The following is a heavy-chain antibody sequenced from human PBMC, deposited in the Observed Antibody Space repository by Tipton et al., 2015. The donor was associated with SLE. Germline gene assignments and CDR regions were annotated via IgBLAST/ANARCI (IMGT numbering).Heavy chain of an antibody. D-gene: IGHD6-6*01. CDR2: IYSAGTTT. CDR1: GFAFSSYA. Sequence: SLRLSCAASGFAFSSYAMSWVRQAPGKGLEWVSFIYSAGTTTYYADSVKGRFTISRDNSKNTLYPQMNSLKSEDTAVYYCVREPGNLVNPDYWGHGTLVVVSP. CDR3: VREPGNLVNPDY. V-gene: IGHV3-23*03. J-gene: IGHJ4*01.